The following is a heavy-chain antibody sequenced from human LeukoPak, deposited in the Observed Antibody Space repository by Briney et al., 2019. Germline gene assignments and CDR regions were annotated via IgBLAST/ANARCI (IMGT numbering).Heavy chain of an antibody. J-gene: IGHJ4*02. V-gene: IGHV1-69*13. CDR3: ASHPYGSGSYPFDY. CDR1: GGTFSSYA. D-gene: IGHD3-10*01. Sequence: ASVKVSCKASGGTFSSYAISWVRQAPGQGLEWMGGIIAIFGPANYAQKFQGRVTITADESTSTAYMELSSLRSEDTAVYYCASHPYGSGSYPFDYWGQGTLVTVSS. CDR2: IIAIFGPA.